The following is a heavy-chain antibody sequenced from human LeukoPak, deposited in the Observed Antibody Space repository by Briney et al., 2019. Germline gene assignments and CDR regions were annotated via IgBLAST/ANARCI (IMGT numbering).Heavy chain of an antibody. CDR1: VYTLTRYY. D-gene: IGHD6-13*01. V-gene: IGHV1-2*02. CDR3: ARDSRAAYYYYGMDV. Sequence: ASVKVSRKGSVYTLTRYYMHWVRQPRGQGLEWMGWINPNSGGTNYAQKFQGRVTMTRDTSISTAYMELSRLRSDDTAVYYCARDSRAAYYYYGMDVWGQGTTVTVSS. CDR2: INPNSGGT. J-gene: IGHJ6*02.